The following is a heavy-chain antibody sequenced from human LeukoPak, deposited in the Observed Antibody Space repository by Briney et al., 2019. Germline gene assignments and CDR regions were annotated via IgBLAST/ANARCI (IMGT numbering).Heavy chain of an antibody. V-gene: IGHV4-61*02. D-gene: IGHD2-2*02. J-gene: IGHJ6*03. Sequence: SQTLSLTCTVSGGSISSGSYHWSWIRQPAGKGLEWIGRIYTSGSTNYNPSLKSRVTISVDTSKNQFSLKLSSVTAADTAVYYCAREAGYCSSTSCYIYYYYYMDVWGKGTTVAVSS. CDR2: IYTSGST. CDR3: AREAGYCSSTSCYIYYYYYMDV. CDR1: GGSISSGSYH.